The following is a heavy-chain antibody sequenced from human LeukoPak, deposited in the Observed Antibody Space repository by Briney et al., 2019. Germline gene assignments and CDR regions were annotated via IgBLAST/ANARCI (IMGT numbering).Heavy chain of an antibody. Sequence: FSSSGGTIYYADSVKGRFTISRDNAKNTLHLQMNSLRAEDTAVYYCARGGYYGSGRYYFDSWGQGTLVTVSS. V-gene: IGHV3-69-1*01. CDR3: ARGGYYGSGRYYFDS. D-gene: IGHD3-3*01. CDR2: SSSGGTI. J-gene: IGHJ4*02.